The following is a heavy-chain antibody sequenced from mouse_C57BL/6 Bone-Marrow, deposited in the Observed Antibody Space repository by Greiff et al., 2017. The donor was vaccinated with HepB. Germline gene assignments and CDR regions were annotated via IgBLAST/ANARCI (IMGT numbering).Heavy chain of an antibody. CDR1: GYSITSGYY. CDR2: ISYDGSN. J-gene: IGHJ3*01. V-gene: IGHV3-6*01. CDR3: AREGYYGWFAY. Sequence: VQLKQSGPGLVKPSQSLSLTCSVTGYSITSGYYWNWIRQFPGNKLEWMGYISYDGSNNYNPSLKNRISITRDTSKNQFFLKLNSVTTEDTATCYCAREGYYGWFAYWGQGTLVTVSA. D-gene: IGHD1-1*01.